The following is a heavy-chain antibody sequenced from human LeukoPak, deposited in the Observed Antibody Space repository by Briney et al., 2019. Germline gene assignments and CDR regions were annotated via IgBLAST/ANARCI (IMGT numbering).Heavy chain of an antibody. J-gene: IGHJ6*03. V-gene: IGHV3-9*01. CDR2: ISWNSGSI. Sequence: PGGSLRLSCAASGFTFDDYAMHWLRQAPGKGLEGVSGISWNSGSIGYADSVKGRFTISRDNAKNSLYLQMNSLRAEDTALYYCAKAPQRYYYYYMDVWGKGTTVTVSS. CDR3: AKAPQRYYYYYMDV. CDR1: GFTFDDYA.